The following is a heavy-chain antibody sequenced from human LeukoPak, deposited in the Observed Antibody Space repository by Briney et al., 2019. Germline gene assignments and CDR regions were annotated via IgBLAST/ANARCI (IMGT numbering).Heavy chain of an antibody. J-gene: IGHJ6*03. Sequence: PGGSLRLSCAASGFTFSSYGMHWVRQAPGKGLEWVAVIWYDGSNKYYADSVKGRFTISRDNAKNSLYLQMNSLRAEDTAVYYCARPVNPRNYDFWSGPYSPSGAYMDVWGKGTTVTVSS. CDR3: ARPVNPRNYDFWSGPYSPSGAYMDV. V-gene: IGHV3-33*01. D-gene: IGHD3-3*01. CDR2: IWYDGSNK. CDR1: GFTFSSYG.